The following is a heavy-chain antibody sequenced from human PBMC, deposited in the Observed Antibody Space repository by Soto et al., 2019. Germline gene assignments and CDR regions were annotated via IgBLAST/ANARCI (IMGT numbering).Heavy chain of an antibody. CDR1: GGSISTYY. V-gene: IGHV4-59*01. Sequence: SETLSLTCTVSGGSISTYYWSWIRQPPGKGLEWIGYMYYSGSTNYNPSLKSRVTISVDTSKSQFSLKLSSVTAADTAVFYCARVFSGFDYMGYYYYYYMDVWGKGTTVTVSS. D-gene: IGHD3-16*01. CDR2: MYYSGST. J-gene: IGHJ6*03. CDR3: ARVFSGFDYMGYYYYYYMDV.